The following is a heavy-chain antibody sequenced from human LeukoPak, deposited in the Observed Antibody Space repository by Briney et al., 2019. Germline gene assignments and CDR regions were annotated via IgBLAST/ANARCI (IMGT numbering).Heavy chain of an antibody. J-gene: IGHJ4*02. Sequence: SETLSLTCTVSGDSVSNGNYYWSWLRQPPGKALEWIGYIYYTGKTHYNPSLEGRVTILVDTSRNHFSVKLSSVTAADTAVYYCARSQSYYGSGDYWSQGTLVTVSS. CDR2: IYYTGKT. CDR1: GDSVSNGNYY. D-gene: IGHD3-10*01. CDR3: ARSQSYYGSGDY. V-gene: IGHV4-61*03.